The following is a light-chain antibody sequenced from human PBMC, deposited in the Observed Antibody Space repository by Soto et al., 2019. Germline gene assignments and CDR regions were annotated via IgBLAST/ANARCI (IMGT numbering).Light chain of an antibody. Sequence: EIVLTQSPGTLSLSPGERATLSCRASQSVSSSYLAWYQQKPGQAPRLLIYGASSRATGIPDRFSGSGSGTDVSLTISRLEPEDFAVYYCHQYGSSPPAFGPGTRLEIK. J-gene: IGKJ5*01. CDR2: GAS. V-gene: IGKV3-20*01. CDR1: QSVSSSY. CDR3: HQYGSSPPA.